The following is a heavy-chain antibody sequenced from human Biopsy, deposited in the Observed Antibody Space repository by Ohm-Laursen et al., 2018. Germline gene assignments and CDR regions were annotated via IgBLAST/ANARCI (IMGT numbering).Heavy chain of an antibody. CDR1: AGSINDYF. J-gene: IGHJ4*02. Sequence: PGTLSLTCNVSAGSINDYFWSWVRQPAGKGLEWIGRVFRNEATNYNPSLKGRVTMSIDRSKSQFSLTLRSVTAADTAVYYCTNSLGGAYWGPGILVTVSS. V-gene: IGHV4-4*07. CDR3: TNSLGGAY. D-gene: IGHD3-10*01. CDR2: VFRNEAT.